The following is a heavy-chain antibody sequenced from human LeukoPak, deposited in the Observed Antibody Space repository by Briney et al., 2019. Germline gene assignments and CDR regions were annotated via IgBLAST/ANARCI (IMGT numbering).Heavy chain of an antibody. J-gene: IGHJ5*02. V-gene: IGHV4-34*01. D-gene: IGHD2-2*01. CDR3: ARGGLIVVVPAATRNWFDP. CDR1: GGSFSGYY. Sequence: SETLSLTCAVYGGSFSGYYWSWIRQPPGKGPEWFGDINHSGSTNYNPSLKSRVTISVDTSKNQFSLKLSSVTAADTAVYYCARGGLIVVVPAATRNWFDPWGQGTLVTVSS. CDR2: INHSGST.